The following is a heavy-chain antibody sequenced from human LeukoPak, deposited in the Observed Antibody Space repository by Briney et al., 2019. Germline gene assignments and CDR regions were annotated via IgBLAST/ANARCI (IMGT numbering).Heavy chain of an antibody. CDR2: ISYDGSTK. CDR1: GFTFSSFW. D-gene: IGHD4-11*01. V-gene: IGHV3-30*03. J-gene: IGHJ4*02. CDR3: ARGADYSKSPCHY. Sequence: PGGSLRLSCTASGFTFSSFWMSWVRQAPGKGLEWVAVISYDGSTKYYADSVKGRFTISRDNSKNTLYLQMNSLRPEDTAVYYCARGADYSKSPCHYWGQGTLVTVSS.